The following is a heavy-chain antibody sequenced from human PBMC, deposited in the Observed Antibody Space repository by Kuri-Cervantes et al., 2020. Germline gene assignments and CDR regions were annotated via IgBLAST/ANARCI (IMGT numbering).Heavy chain of an antibody. J-gene: IGHJ4*02. CDR1: GGSISSSNW. D-gene: IGHD1-7*01. V-gene: IGHV4-4*02. Sequence: SETLSLTCAVSGGSISSSNWWSWVRQPPGKGLDWIGEIYHSGSTNYNPSLKSRVTISVDKSKNQFSLKLSSVTSADTAVYYCARGITGTISPFDYWGQGTLVTVSS. CDR2: IYHSGST. CDR3: ARGITGTISPFDY.